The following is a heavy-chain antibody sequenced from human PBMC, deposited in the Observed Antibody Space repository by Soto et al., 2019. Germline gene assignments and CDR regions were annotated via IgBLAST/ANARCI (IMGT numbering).Heavy chain of an antibody. V-gene: IGHV3-33*01. D-gene: IGHD3-22*01. CDR1: GFTFNYYG. CDR3: ARDPDTSGHYSWFDP. CDR2: IFYDASNQ. J-gene: IGHJ5*02. Sequence: PGGSLRLSCAASGFTFNYYGMHWVRQAPGKGLEWVAGIFYDASNQYYADSVKGRFTISRDNSKNTLFLQMNSLRAGDTAMYYRARDPDTSGHYSWFDPWGQGTLVTVSS.